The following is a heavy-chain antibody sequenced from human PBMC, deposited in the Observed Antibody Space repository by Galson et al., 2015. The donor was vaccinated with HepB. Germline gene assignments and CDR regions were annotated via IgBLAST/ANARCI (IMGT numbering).Heavy chain of an antibody. CDR1: GDSVSSSSAA. D-gene: IGHD2-15*01. J-gene: IGHJ2*01. CDR3: ARGRYGVVVAATDWYFDL. Sequence: CAISGDSVSSSSAAWNWIRQSPSRGLEWLGRTYYRSKWYNDYAVSVKSRITINPDTSKNQFSLQLNSVTPEDTAVYYCARGRYGVVVAATDWYFDLWGRGTLVTVSS. V-gene: IGHV6-1*01. CDR2: TYYRSKWYN.